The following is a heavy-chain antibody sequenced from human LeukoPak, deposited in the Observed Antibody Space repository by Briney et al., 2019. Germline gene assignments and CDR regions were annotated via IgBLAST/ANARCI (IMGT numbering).Heavy chain of an antibody. CDR3: ARGDFWGACPQYNRFDP. CDR1: GYSISGCYY. J-gene: IGHJ5*02. CDR2: MYHRESP. D-gene: IGHD3-3*01. V-gene: IGHV4-38-2*01. Sequence: SETLSLTCAVSGYSISGCYYWCWIRQPPGKGLEWIGNMYHRESPYYNPSLKSRVTISVDTSKNQLYLKLSSVTAADTAIYYCARGDFWGACPQYNRFDPWGQGTLVTVSS.